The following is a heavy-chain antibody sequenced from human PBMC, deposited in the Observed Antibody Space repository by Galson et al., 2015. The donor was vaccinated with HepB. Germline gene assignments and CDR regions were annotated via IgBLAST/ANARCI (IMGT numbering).Heavy chain of an antibody. V-gene: IGHV4-4*02. CDR3: ARFPGSTRLYYYYGMDV. Sequence: LSLTCAVSGGSISSSNWWSWVRQPPGKGLEWIGEIYHSGSTNYNPSLKSRVTISVDKSKNQFSLKLSSVTAADTAVYYCARFPGSTRLYYYYGMDVWGQGTTVTVSS. CDR1: GGSISSSNW. J-gene: IGHJ6*02. D-gene: IGHD2-2*01. CDR2: IYHSGST.